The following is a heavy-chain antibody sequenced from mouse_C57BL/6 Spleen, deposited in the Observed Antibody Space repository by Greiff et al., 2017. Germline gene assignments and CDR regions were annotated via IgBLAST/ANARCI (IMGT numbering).Heavy chain of an antibody. CDR3: ARVRDYGTKWYFDV. V-gene: IGHV5-16*01. CDR2: INYDGSST. D-gene: IGHD1-1*01. Sequence: EVKLVESEGGLVQPGSSLKLSCTASGFTFSDYYMAWVRQVPEKGLEWVANINYDGSSTYYLDSLKSRFIISGDNAKNILYLQMSGLKSEDTATXCCARVRDYGTKWYFDVWGTGTTVTVSS. CDR1: GFTFSDYY. J-gene: IGHJ1*03.